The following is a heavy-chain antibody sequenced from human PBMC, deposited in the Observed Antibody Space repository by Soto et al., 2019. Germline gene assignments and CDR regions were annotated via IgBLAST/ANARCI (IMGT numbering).Heavy chain of an antibody. V-gene: IGHV1-18*01. CDR3: ARDPKYCSSTSCYNRGDY. CDR1: GYTFTSYG. Sequence: ASVKVSCKAPGYTFTSYGISWVRQAPGQGLEWMGWISAYNGNTNYAQKLQGRVTMTTDTSTSTAYIELRSLRSDDTAVYYCARDPKYCSSTSCYNRGDYWGQGTLVTVSS. D-gene: IGHD2-2*02. J-gene: IGHJ4*02. CDR2: ISAYNGNT.